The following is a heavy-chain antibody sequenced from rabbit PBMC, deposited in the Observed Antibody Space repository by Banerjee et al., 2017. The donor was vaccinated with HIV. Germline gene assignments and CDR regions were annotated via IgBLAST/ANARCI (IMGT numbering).Heavy chain of an antibody. V-gene: IGHV1S45*01. CDR2: INAVTGKA. Sequence: QEQLVESGGGLVKPEGSLKLSCTASGFSFSNKAVMCWVRQAPGKGLEWIACINAVTGKAVYANWAKGRFTFSKTSSTTVTLQLNSLTAADTATYFCARGSAAMTMVITGFYLGLWGPGTLVTVS. J-gene: IGHJ4*01. CDR1: GFSFSNKAV. D-gene: IGHD2-1*01. CDR3: ARGSAAMTMVITGFYLGL.